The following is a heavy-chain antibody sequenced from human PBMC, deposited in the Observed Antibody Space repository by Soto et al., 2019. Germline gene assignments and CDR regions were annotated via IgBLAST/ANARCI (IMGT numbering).Heavy chain of an antibody. J-gene: IGHJ6*02. Sequence: RASVKVSCMASGFDFGSVGIQFLRQTRGRGLEWIGWIVVVSGSTNYARHFQGRVAISRDMSSSTAYLDLYDLKSDDTAVYFCSADHPHMAMGWPVWGQGTTVTVSS. D-gene: IGHD1-26*01. V-gene: IGHV1-58*02. CDR2: IVVVSGST. CDR3: SADHPHMAMGWPV. CDR1: GFDFGSVG.